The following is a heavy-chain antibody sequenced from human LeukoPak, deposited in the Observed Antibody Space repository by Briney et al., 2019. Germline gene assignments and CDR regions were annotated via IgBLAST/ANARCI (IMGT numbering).Heavy chain of an antibody. J-gene: IGHJ6*02. CDR3: ARGRVYSSSWYKSYYGMDV. CDR2: IYISGGV. Sequence: SETLSLTCAVSGGSISSYYWSWIRQPAGKGLEWSGRIYISGGVNHNPSLKSRVTMSVDTSKNQFSLKLSSVTAADTAVYYCARGRVYSSSWYKSYYGMDVWGQGTTVTVSS. D-gene: IGHD6-13*01. V-gene: IGHV4-4*07. CDR1: GGSISSYY.